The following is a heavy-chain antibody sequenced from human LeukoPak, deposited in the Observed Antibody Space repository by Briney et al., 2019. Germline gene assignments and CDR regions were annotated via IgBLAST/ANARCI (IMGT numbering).Heavy chain of an antibody. CDR3: ARQNIRGYSYGYDY. J-gene: IGHJ4*02. V-gene: IGHV4-39*01. D-gene: IGHD5-18*01. Sequence: SETLSLTCTVSGGSISSSSYYWGWIRQPPGKGLEWIGSIYYSGSTYYNPSLKSRVTISVDTSKNQFSLKLSSVTAADTAVYYRARQNIRGYSYGYDYWGQGTLVTVSS. CDR1: GGSISSSSYY. CDR2: IYYSGST.